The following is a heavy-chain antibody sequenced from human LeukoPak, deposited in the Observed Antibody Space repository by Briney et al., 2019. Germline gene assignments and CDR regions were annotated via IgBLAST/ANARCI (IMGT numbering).Heavy chain of an antibody. V-gene: IGHV3-21*01. CDR3: ARAPYDSTGYETPLAFDI. CDR1: GVTFSNGGYS. Sequence: GGSLRLSCAASGVTFSNGGYSMTWVRQAPGKGLEWVSSISVRSSHIFYAGSVKGRFTISRDNAKNSLYLQMNSLRAEDTAVYYCARAPYDSTGYETPLAFDIWGQGTMVTVSS. CDR2: ISVRSSHI. D-gene: IGHD3-22*01. J-gene: IGHJ3*02.